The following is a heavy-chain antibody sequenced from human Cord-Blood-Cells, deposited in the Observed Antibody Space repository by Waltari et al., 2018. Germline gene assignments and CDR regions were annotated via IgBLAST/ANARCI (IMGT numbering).Heavy chain of an antibody. J-gene: IGHJ5*02. CDR1: GYTLNGYY. CDR3: ARGKDWFDP. Sequence: QVQLVQSGAAVKQPAASVTVSCKASGYTLNGYYMPWVRQAPGQGLEWMGWINLNSGDTNYAQKLQGRITMTRDTSISTAYMELSRLRSDDTAVYYCARGKDWFDPWGQGTLVTVSS. V-gene: IGHV1-2*02. CDR2: INLNSGDT.